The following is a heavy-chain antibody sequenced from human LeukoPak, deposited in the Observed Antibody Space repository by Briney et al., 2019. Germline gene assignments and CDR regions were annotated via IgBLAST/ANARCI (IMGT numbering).Heavy chain of an antibody. V-gene: IGHV3-64*01. J-gene: IGHJ4*02. CDR1: GFSISTYG. CDR2: ISSNGGRT. D-gene: IGHD2-2*01. CDR3: AREYCSTTSCSNDY. Sequence: GGSLRLSCAASGFSISTYGMHWARQAPGKGLEYVSAISSNGGRTHYAKSVKGRFTISRDNSKNTLYLQMGSVRAEDTAMYYCAREYCSTTSCSNDYWGQGALVIVSS.